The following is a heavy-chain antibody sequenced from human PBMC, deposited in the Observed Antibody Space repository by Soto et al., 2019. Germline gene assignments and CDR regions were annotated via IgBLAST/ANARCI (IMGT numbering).Heavy chain of an antibody. CDR1: GGTFSSYS. D-gene: IGHD1-26*01. CDR2: IITIFGTA. J-gene: IGHJ4*02. Sequence: QVQLVQSGAEVKKPGSSVKVSCKASGGTFSSYSINWVRQAPGQGLEWMVEIITIFGTANYAQKFQGRVTITADESTSTAYMELSSLRSADTAVYYCARDGGRHSGGIDYWGQGNLVTVSS. V-gene: IGHV1-69*01. CDR3: ARDGGRHSGGIDY.